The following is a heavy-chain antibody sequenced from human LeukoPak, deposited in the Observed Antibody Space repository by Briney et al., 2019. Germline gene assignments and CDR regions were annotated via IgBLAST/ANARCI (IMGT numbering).Heavy chain of an antibody. CDR2: INSDGSGA. V-gene: IGHV3-74*01. Sequence: GGSLRLSCAASGFPLSGYWMHGVLQAPGKGLVWFSRINSDGSGADYADSVKGRFTISRDNAKNTLYLQMNSLRAEDTAVYYCGSFGVKWEIDYWGQGTLVTVSS. CDR1: GFPLSGYW. CDR3: GSFGVKWEIDY. D-gene: IGHD1-26*01. J-gene: IGHJ4*02.